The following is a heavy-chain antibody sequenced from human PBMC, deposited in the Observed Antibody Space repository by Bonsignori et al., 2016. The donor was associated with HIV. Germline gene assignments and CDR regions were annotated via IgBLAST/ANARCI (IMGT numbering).Heavy chain of an antibody. CDR3: ARDGGLDYDYVWGSYRYTGGDY. D-gene: IGHD3-16*02. Sequence: ESLKISCAASGFTFSSYWMHWVRQAPGKGLVWVSRINSDGSSTSYADSVKGRFTISRDNAKNTLYLQMNSLRAEDTAVYYCARDGGLDYDYVWGSYRYTGGDYWGQGTLVTVSS. V-gene: IGHV3-74*01. J-gene: IGHJ4*02. CDR1: GFTFSSYW. CDR2: INSDGSST.